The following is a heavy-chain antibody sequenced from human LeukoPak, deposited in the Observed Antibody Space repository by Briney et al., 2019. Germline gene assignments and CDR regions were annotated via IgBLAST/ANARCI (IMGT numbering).Heavy chain of an antibody. V-gene: IGHV4-34*01. CDR3: AIYPGYSSSWGYFDY. J-gene: IGHJ4*02. CDR2: SNHSVSI. D-gene: IGHD6-13*01. Sequence: SETLSLTCAVYGASFSGYYWSWIRQPPGKGLEWIGESNHSVSINYNAPLKSRLTMSVDPSKNQFSLTLSSVTAADTAVYYCAIYPGYSSSWGYFDYWGQGTLVTVSS. CDR1: GASFSGYY.